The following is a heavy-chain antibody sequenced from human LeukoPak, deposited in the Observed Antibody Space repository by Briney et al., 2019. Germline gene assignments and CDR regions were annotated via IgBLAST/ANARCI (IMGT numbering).Heavy chain of an antibody. CDR1: GYTFTNYY. CDR2: INPTGGAT. V-gene: IGHV1-46*01. D-gene: IGHD3-22*01. J-gene: IGHJ4*02. CDR3: ARGTFYYDSSYSHMYYFDY. Sequence: ASVKVSCKASGYTFTNYYIHWVRQAPGQGLEWMGIINPTGGATSYAQKFQGRVTIIRDTSTSTVHMELSRLRSEDTAVYYCARGTFYYDSSYSHMYYFDYWGQGTLVTVSS.